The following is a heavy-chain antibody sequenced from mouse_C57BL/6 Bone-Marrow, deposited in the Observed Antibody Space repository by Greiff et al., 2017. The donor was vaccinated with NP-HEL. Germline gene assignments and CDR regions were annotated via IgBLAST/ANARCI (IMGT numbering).Heavy chain of an antibody. CDR1: GFTFSDYG. Sequence: VQLMESGGGLVQPGGSLKPSCAASGFTFSDYGMAWVRQAPRKGPEWVAFISNLAYSIYYADTVTGRFTISRENAKNTLYLEMSSLRSEDTAMYYCARQRYFYAMDYWGQGTSVTVSS. CDR3: ARQRYFYAMDY. V-gene: IGHV5-15*01. CDR2: ISNLAYSI. J-gene: IGHJ4*01.